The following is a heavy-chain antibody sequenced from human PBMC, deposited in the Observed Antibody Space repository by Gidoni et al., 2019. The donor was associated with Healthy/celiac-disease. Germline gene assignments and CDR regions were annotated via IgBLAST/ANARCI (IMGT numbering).Heavy chain of an antibody. CDR2: IIPIVGTA. V-gene: IGHV1-69*06. CDR1: GGTFSSYA. CDR3: ARVWIAVAGVFDY. J-gene: IGHJ4*02. Sequence: QMQLVQSGAEVKKPGSSVKVSCKASGGTFSSYAISWVRQAPGHGLGWMGGIIPIVGTANYAQKFQSRVTITADKSTSTAYMELSSLRSEDTAVYYCARVWIAVAGVFDYWGQGTLVTVSS. D-gene: IGHD6-19*01.